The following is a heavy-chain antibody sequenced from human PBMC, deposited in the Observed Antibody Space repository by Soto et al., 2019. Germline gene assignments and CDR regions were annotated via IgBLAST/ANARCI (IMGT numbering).Heavy chain of an antibody. CDR2: IKQDGSEK. V-gene: IGHV3-7*01. CDR3: ARVKLEGDTIFGVVIRYDYYYYYMDV. J-gene: IGHJ6*03. CDR1: GFTFSSYW. D-gene: IGHD3-3*01. Sequence: GGSLRLSCAASGFTFSSYWMSWVRQAPGKGLEWVANIKQDGSEKYYVDSVKGRFTISRDNAKNSLYLQMNSLRAEDTAVYYCARVKLEGDTIFGVVIRYDYYYYYMDVWGKGTTVTVSS.